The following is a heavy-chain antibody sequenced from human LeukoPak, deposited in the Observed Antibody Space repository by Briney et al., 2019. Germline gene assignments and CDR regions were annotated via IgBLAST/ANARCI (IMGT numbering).Heavy chain of an antibody. CDR2: IYYSGST. CDR1: GGSISSYY. CDR3: ARGIRTGYGY. D-gene: IGHD1-1*01. Sequence: SETLSLTCTVSGGSISSYYWSWIRQPPGKGLEWIGYIYYSGSTSYNPSLRRRVTISLDTSKNQFSLKVMYLTAADTAVYYCARGIRTGYGYWGQGTLVTVSS. J-gene: IGHJ4*02. V-gene: IGHV4-59*12.